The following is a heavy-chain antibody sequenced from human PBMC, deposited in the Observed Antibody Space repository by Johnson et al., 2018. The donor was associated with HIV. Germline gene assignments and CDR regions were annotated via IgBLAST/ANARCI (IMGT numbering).Heavy chain of an antibody. D-gene: IGHD6-19*01. CDR3: ARGGYSSGWIYAFDI. V-gene: IGHV3-30*04. CDR2: ISSDESNK. J-gene: IGHJ3*02. Sequence: QVQLVESGGGLVQPGRSLRLSCVASGFNFDEYAMHWVRQAPGKGLEWVTVISSDESNKYYADSVKGRFTISRDNSKNTLYLQMNSLRAEDTAVYYCARGGYSSGWIYAFDIWGQGTMVTVSS. CDR1: GFNFDEYA.